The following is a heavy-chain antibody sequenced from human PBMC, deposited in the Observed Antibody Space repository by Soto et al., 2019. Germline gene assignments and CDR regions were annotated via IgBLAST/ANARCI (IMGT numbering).Heavy chain of an antibody. CDR3: AKSTLSPPSHRDV. CDR1: GFTFSSYA. Sequence: GGSLRLSCAASGFTFSSYAMSWVRQAPGKGLEWVSAISGSGGSTYYADSLKGRFTISRDNSKNTLYLQMNSLRAEDTAVYYCAKSTLSPPSHRDVWGQGTTVTVSS. J-gene: IGHJ6*02. D-gene: IGHD3-16*02. CDR2: ISGSGGST. V-gene: IGHV3-23*01.